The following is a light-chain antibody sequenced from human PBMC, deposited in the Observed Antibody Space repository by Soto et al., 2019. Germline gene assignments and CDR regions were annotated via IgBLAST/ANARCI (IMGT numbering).Light chain of an antibody. V-gene: IGKV3D-15*01. CDR3: QQYNSWPLT. CDR1: QSVSSSY. J-gene: IGKJ4*01. CDR2: DIS. Sequence: EIVLTQSPGTLSLSPGERATLSCRASQSVSSSYLAWYQQKPGQPPRLLIYDISTRATGIPTRFSGSGSGTEFTLTISSLQSEDFAVYYCQQYNSWPLTFGGGTKVDNK.